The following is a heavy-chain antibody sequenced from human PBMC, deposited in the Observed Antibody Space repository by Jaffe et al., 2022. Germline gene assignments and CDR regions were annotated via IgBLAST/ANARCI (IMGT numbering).Heavy chain of an antibody. V-gene: IGHV2-5*02. D-gene: IGHD6-13*01. Sequence: QITLKESGPTLVKPTQTLTLTCTFSGFSLSTSGVGVGWIRQPPGKALEWLALIYWDDDKRYSPSLKSRLTITKDTSKNQVVLTMTNMDPVDTATYYCALCSSYHDAFDIWGQGTMVTVSS. CDR3: ALCSSYHDAFDI. CDR2: IYWDDDK. J-gene: IGHJ3*02. CDR1: GFSLSTSGVG.